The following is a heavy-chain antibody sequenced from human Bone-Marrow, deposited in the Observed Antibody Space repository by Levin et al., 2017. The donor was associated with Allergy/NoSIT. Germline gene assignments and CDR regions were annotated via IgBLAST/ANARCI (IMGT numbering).Heavy chain of an antibody. J-gene: IGHJ1*01. V-gene: IGHV3-30*03. CDR1: GFTFGHHV. CDR3: AAADSGGL. CDR2: ISYDGTYK. D-gene: IGHD4-23*01. Sequence: PGGSLRLSCATSGFTFGHHVMHWVRQVPGKGLDWVALISYDGTYKYYATSVSGRFSISRDNSKNTLYLQMNSLRVEDTALYYCAAADSGGLWGQGTLVTVSS.